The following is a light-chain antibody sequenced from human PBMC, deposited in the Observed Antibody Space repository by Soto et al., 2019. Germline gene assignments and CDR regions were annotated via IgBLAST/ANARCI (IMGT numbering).Light chain of an antibody. J-gene: IGKJ1*01. CDR1: QSISNH. CDR3: QQSYSSPPT. V-gene: IGKV1-39*01. CDR2: AAS. Sequence: DIQMTQSPSSLSASVEDRFIITCRASQSISNHLNWYQQKPGKAPKLLIFAASSLQSGVPSRFSGSRSGPDFTLTLSSLQPEDFATYYCQQSYSSPPTFGQGTKVDIK.